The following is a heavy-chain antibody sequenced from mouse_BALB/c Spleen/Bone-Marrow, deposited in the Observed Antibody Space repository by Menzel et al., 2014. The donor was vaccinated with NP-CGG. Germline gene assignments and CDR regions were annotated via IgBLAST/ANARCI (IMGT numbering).Heavy chain of an antibody. D-gene: IGHD2-2*01. CDR1: GFTFNTYA. CDR3: VYGYAMDY. CDR2: IRSKSNNYAT. J-gene: IGHJ4*01. Sequence: EVQLVESGGGLVQPKGSLKLTCAASGFTFNTYAMNWVRQAPGKGLEWVARIRSKSNNYATYYADSVKDRFTISRDDSQSMLYLQMNNLKTEDTAMYYCVYGYAMDYWGQGTSVTVSS. V-gene: IGHV10-1*02.